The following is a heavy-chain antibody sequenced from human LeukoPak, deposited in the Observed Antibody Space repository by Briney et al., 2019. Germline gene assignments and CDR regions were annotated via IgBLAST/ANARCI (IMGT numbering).Heavy chain of an antibody. D-gene: IGHD5-12*01. J-gene: IGHJ4*01. V-gene: IGHV3-7*01. CDR2: IWPDGSDK. CDR3: ARDHRYAFDN. CDR1: GFTFSDYW. Sequence: GGSLRLSCAASGFTFSDYWMAWVRQAPGKGLEGVANIWPDGSDKYHVDSVRGRFTISRDKARNSLYLKMNSLRVEDTAMYYCARDHRYAFDNWGHGTLVTVSS.